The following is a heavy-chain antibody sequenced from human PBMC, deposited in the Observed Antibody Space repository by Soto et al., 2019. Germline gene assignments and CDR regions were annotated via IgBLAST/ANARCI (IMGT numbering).Heavy chain of an antibody. V-gene: IGHV4-31*03. CDR2: IYYSGST. J-gene: IGHJ4*02. CDR1: GGSISSGGYY. CDR3: AREERDYYDSSGYYPRN. D-gene: IGHD3-22*01. Sequence: QVQLQESGPGLVKPSQTLSLTCTVSGGSISSGGYYWSWVRQHPGKGLEWIGYIYYSGSTYYNPSLKSRVTISVDTSKNQFSLKLSSVTAADTAVYYCAREERDYYDSSGYYPRNWGQGTLVTVSS.